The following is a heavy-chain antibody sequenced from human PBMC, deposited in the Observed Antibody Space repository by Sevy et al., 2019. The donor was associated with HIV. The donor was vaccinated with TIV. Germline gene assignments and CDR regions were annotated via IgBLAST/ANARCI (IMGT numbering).Heavy chain of an antibody. CDR3: ARGGSSWYDMAFDI. V-gene: IGHV4-59*01. Sequence: SETLSLTCTVSGGSISSYYWSWIRQPPGKGLEWIGYIYYSGSTKYNPSLKSRVTISVDTSKNQFSLKLSSVTAADTAVYYCARGGSSWYDMAFDIWGQGTMVTVSS. D-gene: IGHD6-13*01. CDR2: IYYSGST. CDR1: GGSISSYY. J-gene: IGHJ3*02.